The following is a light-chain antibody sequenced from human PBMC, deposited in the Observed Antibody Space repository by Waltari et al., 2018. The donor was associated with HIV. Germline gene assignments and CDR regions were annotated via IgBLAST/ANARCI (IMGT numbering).Light chain of an antibody. CDR1: SSNIGSSA. J-gene: IGLJ3*02. Sequence: QSVLIQAPSASATPGQRVTISCSGGSSNIGSSAVTWHQQLPGAAPKLLIFSNDQRPSGVPDRFSGSKSGTSASLAISGLQSEDEADYYCVAWDDTLNAWVFGGGTKLTVL. CDR3: VAWDDTLNAWV. V-gene: IGLV1-44*01. CDR2: SND.